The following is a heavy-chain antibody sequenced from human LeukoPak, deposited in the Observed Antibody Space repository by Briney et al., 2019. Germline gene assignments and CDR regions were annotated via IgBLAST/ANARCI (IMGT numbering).Heavy chain of an antibody. CDR3: ARDRLGAKFLFDY. CDR2: INNDGSGT. D-gene: IGHD1-26*01. Sequence: GGSLRLSCAASGLSFSGYWLHWVRQAPGKGLVWVSRINNDGSGTSYADSVRGRFTISRDNAKNTLYLQMNSLRAEDTAVYYCARDRLGAKFLFDYWGQGTLVTVSS. CDR1: GLSFSGYW. V-gene: IGHV3-74*01. J-gene: IGHJ4*02.